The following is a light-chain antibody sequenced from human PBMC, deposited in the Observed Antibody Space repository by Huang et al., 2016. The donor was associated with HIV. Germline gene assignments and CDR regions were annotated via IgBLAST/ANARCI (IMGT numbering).Light chain of an antibody. CDR2: GAS. CDR3: QQYDNSPPWT. J-gene: IGKJ1*01. CDR1: QRVSSNH. Sequence: ENVLTQSPGTLFLSPGERATLSCRAGQRVSSNHLAWYQQKPGQSTRLLIYGASSRAPGIPERFSGSGSGTDFTLTIASLEPEDCAVYYCQQYDNSPPWTFGQGTKVEIK. V-gene: IGKV3-20*01.